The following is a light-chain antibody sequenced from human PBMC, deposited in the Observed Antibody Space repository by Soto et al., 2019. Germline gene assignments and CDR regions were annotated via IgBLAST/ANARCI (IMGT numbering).Light chain of an antibody. CDR1: QTVSSNY. V-gene: IGKV3-20*01. Sequence: EIILAQSPEALSLSPGERATLSCRASQTVSSNYLAWCQQRPGQAPRLLIYGASTRAAGIPDRFSGSGSGTDFTLTITRLEPEDSAVYFCQKYTGPPTTFGQGTRLAIK. CDR2: GAS. J-gene: IGKJ5*01. CDR3: QKYTGPPTT.